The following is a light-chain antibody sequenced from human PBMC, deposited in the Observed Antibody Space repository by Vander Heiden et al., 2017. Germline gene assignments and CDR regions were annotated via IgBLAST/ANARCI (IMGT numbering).Light chain of an antibody. CDR2: DAS. Sequence: IQITQSPSSLSASVGDRVTITCRASQSISSYLNWYQQKPGKAPKLLIYDASSLQSGVPSRFSGSGSGTDVTLTISRLQPEDFAIYYCQQSDSTPRTFGGGTKVEIK. V-gene: IGKV1-39*01. J-gene: IGKJ4*01. CDR1: QSISSY. CDR3: QQSDSTPRT.